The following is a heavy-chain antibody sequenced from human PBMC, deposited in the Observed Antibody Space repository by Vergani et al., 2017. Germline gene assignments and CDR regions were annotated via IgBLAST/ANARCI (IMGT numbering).Heavy chain of an antibody. CDR2: ITPIFGTA. Sequence: QVQLVQSGAEVKKPGSSVKVSCKASGGTFSSYAISWVRQAPGQGLEWMGGITPIFGTANYAQKFQGRVTITADEATSPAYMGLSSLRSEATAVYYCARGRGVGATTSVDYWGQGTLVTVSS. CDR3: ARGRGVGATTSVDY. V-gene: IGHV1-69*01. J-gene: IGHJ4*02. CDR1: GGTFSSYA. D-gene: IGHD1-26*01.